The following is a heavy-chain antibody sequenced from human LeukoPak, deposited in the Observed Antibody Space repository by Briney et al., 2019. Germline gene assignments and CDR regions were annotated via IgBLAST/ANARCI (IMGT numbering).Heavy chain of an antibody. V-gene: IGHV3-7*03. CDR3: ARAQAAEYYYDSSGYYDY. J-gene: IGHJ4*02. Sequence: GGSLRLSCAGSGFTFSTYWMTWVRQAPGKGLEWVANINQDGGEKYYVDSVKGRFTISRDNAKNSLYLQMNSLRAEDTAVYYCARAQAAEYYYDSSGYYDYWGQGTLVTVSS. CDR2: INQDGGEK. CDR1: GFTFSTYW. D-gene: IGHD3-22*01.